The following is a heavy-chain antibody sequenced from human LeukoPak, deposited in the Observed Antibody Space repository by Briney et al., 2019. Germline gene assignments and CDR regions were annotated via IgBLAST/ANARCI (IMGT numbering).Heavy chain of an antibody. J-gene: IGHJ5*02. Sequence: SSETLSLTCTVSGGSISSSRYYWGWIRQPPGKGLEWIGSIYYSGSTYYNPSLKSRVTISVDTSKNQMSLELSSVTAADTALYYCAREIEYCSGGDCKRWFDPWGQGTLVTVSS. CDR1: GGSISSSRYY. V-gene: IGHV4-39*07. CDR3: AREIEYCSGGDCKRWFDP. CDR2: IYYSGST. D-gene: IGHD2-15*01.